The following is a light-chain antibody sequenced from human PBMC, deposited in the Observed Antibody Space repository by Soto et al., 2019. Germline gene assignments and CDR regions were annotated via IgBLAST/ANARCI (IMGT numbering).Light chain of an antibody. CDR3: CSYAGSSTLV. Sequence: QSALTQPASLSGSPGQSITISCTGTSSDVGGYNLVSWYQQHPGKAPKLMIYEGSKRPSGVSNRFSGSKSGNTASLTISGLQAEDEADYYCCSYAGSSTLVFGGGTKVTVL. CDR2: EGS. CDR1: SSDVGGYNL. V-gene: IGLV2-23*01. J-gene: IGLJ2*01.